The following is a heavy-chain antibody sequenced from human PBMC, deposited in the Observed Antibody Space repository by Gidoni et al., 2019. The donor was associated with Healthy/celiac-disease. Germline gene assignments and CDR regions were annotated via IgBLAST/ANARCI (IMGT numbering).Heavy chain of an antibody. D-gene: IGHD3-10*01. Sequence: QMQLVQSGPEVKQPGTSVKVSCKASGFTFTSSSMQWVRPARGQRLEWIGWIFVGRGNTNYAQKFQERVTMTRDMYTSKAYMELSSLRSEDTAVYYCEADPTGGFYYYYYGMDVWGQGTTVTVSS. CDR3: EADPTGGFYYYYYGMDV. V-gene: IGHV1-58*02. CDR2: IFVGRGNT. CDR1: GFTFTSSS. J-gene: IGHJ6*02.